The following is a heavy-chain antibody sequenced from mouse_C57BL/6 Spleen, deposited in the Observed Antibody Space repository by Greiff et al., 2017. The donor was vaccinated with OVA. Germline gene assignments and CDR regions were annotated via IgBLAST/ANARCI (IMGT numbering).Heavy chain of an antibody. CDR3: ARWGDGYYPYFDY. Sequence: VKLMESGPELVKPGASVKISCKASGYAFSSSWMNWVKQRPGKGLEWIGRIYPGDGDTNYNGKFKGKATLTADKSSSTAYMQLSSLTSEDSAVYFCARWGDGYYPYFDYWGQGTTLTVSS. D-gene: IGHD2-3*01. CDR1: GYAFSSSW. V-gene: IGHV1-82*01. CDR2: IYPGDGDT. J-gene: IGHJ2*01.